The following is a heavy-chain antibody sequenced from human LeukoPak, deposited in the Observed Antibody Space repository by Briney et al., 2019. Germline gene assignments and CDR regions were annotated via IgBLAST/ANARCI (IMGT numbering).Heavy chain of an antibody. D-gene: IGHD5-18*01. V-gene: IGHV4-59*12. CDR2: IYYSGST. Sequence: PSETLSLTCTVSGGSISSYYWSWIRQPPGKGLEWIGYIYYSGSTNYNPSLKSRVTISVDTSKNQFSLKLSSVTAAGTAVYYCARGGRGYSYGYSTRYFDYWGQGTLVTVSS. J-gene: IGHJ4*02. CDR3: ARGGRGYSYGYSTRYFDY. CDR1: GGSISSYY.